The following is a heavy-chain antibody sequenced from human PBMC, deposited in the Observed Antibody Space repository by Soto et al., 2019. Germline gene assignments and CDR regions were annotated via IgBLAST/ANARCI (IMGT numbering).Heavy chain of an antibody. CDR3: AVGDKQWLVPLNY. CDR2: IYYSGST. V-gene: IGHV4-39*01. J-gene: IGHJ4*02. CDR1: GGSISSSSYY. Sequence: SETLSLTCTVSGGSISSSSYYWGWIRQPPGKGLEWIGSIYYSGSTYYNPSLKSRVTISVDTSKNQFSLKLSSVTAADTAVYYCAVGDKQWLVPLNYWGQGTLVTVSS. D-gene: IGHD6-19*01.